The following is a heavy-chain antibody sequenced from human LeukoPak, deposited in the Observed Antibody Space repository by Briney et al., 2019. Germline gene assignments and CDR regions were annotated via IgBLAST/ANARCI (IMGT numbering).Heavy chain of an antibody. CDR2: ISAYNGNT. CDR3: ARDRDTAMDWFDP. J-gene: IGHJ5*02. CDR1: GYTFTIYG. D-gene: IGHD5-18*01. Sequence: ASVNVSCKASGYTFTIYGISWVRQAPGQGLEWMGWISAYNGNTNYAQKLQGRVTMTTDTSTSTAYMELRSLRSDDTAVYYCARDRDTAMDWFDPWGQGTLVTVSS. V-gene: IGHV1-18*01.